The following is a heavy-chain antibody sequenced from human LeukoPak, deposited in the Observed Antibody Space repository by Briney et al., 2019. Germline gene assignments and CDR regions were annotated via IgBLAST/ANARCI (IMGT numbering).Heavy chain of an antibody. Sequence: GGSLRPSCAASEFTFSNYWMHWVRQAPGKGLVWVSNISPDGRTTNYADSGKGLFTISRDNAKNTLYLQMNSLRVEDTAVYYCAGYYSGSSGYVHYWGQGTLVTVSS. V-gene: IGHV3-74*01. CDR3: AGYYSGSSGYVHY. CDR1: EFTFSNYW. D-gene: IGHD3-22*01. J-gene: IGHJ4*02. CDR2: ISPDGRTT.